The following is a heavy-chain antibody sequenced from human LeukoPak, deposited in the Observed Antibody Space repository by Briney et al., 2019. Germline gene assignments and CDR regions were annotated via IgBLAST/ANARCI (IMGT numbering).Heavy chain of an antibody. Sequence: KPGGSLRLSCAASGFTFSSYSMNWVRQAPGKGLEWVSSISSSSSYIYYADSVKGRFTISRDNAKNSLYLQMNGLRAEDTAVYYCATEGYCSGGSCYPHGWFDPWGQGTLVTVSS. CDR3: ATEGYCSGGSCYPHGWFDP. CDR2: ISSSSSYI. D-gene: IGHD2-15*01. J-gene: IGHJ5*02. CDR1: GFTFSSYS. V-gene: IGHV3-21*01.